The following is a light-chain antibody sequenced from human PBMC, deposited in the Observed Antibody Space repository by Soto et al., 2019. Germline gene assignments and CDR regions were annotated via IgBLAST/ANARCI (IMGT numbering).Light chain of an antibody. J-gene: IGKJ1*01. CDR3: QQYASYSPCT. Sequence: DIQMTQSPSTLSASVGDIVTITCPASQSISSWLAGYQQKPGKAPKLLIYDASSLESGVPSRFSGSGSGTEFTLTISSLQPDDFETYYCQQYASYSPCTFGQGTKVEIK. CDR2: DAS. V-gene: IGKV1-5*01. CDR1: QSISSW.